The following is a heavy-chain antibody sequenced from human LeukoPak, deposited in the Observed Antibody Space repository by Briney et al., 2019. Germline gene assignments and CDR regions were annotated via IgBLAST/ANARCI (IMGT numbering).Heavy chain of an antibody. CDR3: PKDVGVILFDY. CDR2: ISNSGGST. D-gene: IGHD3-16*01. J-gene: IGHJ4*02. Sequence: PGGSLRLSCAASGFTFSDYAMSWVRQAPGKGLEWVSTISNSGGSTHYADSLKGRFTISRDNSKSTLYLQMNSLRAEDTAIYSCPKDVGVILFDYWGQGTLVTVSS. V-gene: IGHV3-23*01. CDR1: GFTFSDYA.